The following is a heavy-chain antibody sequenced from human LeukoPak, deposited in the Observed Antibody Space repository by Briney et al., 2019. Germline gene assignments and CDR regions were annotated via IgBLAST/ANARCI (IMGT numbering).Heavy chain of an antibody. CDR1: GDSVSSGSHY. J-gene: IGHJ4*02. Sequence: SETLSLTCTVSGDSVSSGSHYWSWIRQPPGKGLEWIGYIYYSGSANYNPSLKSRVTISVDTSKDQFSLKLRSVTAADTAVYYCARGEDYYDQWYFDYWGQGTLVTVSS. CDR3: ARGEDYYDQWYFDY. D-gene: IGHD3-22*01. CDR2: IYYSGSA. V-gene: IGHV4-61*01.